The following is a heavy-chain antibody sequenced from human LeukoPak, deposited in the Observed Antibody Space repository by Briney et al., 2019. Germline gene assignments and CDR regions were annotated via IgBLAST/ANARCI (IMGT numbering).Heavy chain of an antibody. D-gene: IGHD6-19*01. CDR3: AKVNPPRGGRSGWYEANDY. CDR1: GFTFSSYG. J-gene: IGHJ4*02. Sequence: WSLLLSCAASGFTFSSYGMHWVRRAPGRGLEWVAVISYDGSNKYYTDSVKSRFTTSGDTSKSTLFLQMNSLRAEDTAVYYCAKVNPPRGGRSGWYEANDYWGQGTLVTVS. V-gene: IGHV3-30*18. CDR2: ISYDGSNK.